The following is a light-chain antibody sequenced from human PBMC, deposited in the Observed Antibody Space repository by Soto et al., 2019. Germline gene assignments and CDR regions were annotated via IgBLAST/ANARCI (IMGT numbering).Light chain of an antibody. CDR3: QVWDSSSDHVV. CDR2: DVS. V-gene: IGLV3-21*02. Sequence: SYELTQPPSVSVAPGQTARITCGGNNIGSKSVHWYQQKPGQAPVLVVYDVSDRPSGIPERFSGSNSGNTATLIISRVEAGDEADYYGQVWDSSSDHVVFGGGTQLTVL. J-gene: IGLJ2*01. CDR1: NIGSKS.